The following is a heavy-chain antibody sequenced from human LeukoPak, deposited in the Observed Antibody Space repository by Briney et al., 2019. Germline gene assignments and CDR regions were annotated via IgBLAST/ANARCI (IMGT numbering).Heavy chain of an antibody. V-gene: IGHV4-59*01. CDR2: IYYSGST. J-gene: IGHJ4*02. CDR3: ARGNYVRMAPGYFDY. CDR1: GGSISSYY. D-gene: IGHD3-16*01. Sequence: SETLSLTCTVSGGSISSYYWSWIRQPPGKGLEWIGYIYYSGSTNYNPSLKSRVTISVDTSKNQFSLKLSSVTAADTAVYYCARGNYVRMAPGYFDYWGQGTLVTVSS.